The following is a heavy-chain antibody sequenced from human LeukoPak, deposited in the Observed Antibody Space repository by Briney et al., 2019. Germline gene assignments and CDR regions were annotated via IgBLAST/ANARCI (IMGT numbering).Heavy chain of an antibody. CDR2: INPSGGST. D-gene: IGHD2-2*02. J-gene: IGHJ6*02. Sequence: GASVKVSCKASGYTFTSYYMHWVRQAPGQGLEWMGIINPSGGSTSYAQKFQGRVTMTRDTSISTACMELSRLRSDDTAVYYCARGCSSTSCYTKDGMDVWGQGTTVTVSS. CDR1: GYTFTSYY. V-gene: IGHV1-46*01. CDR3: ARGCSSTSCYTKDGMDV.